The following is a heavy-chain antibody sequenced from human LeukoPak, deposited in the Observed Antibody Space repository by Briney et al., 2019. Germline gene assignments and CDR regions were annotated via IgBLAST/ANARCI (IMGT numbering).Heavy chain of an antibody. CDR2: IKQDGIET. CDR3: ARDLETSGSYYGLLDY. Sequence: GGSLRLSCAASGFNSGNYWMSWVRQAPGQRLEWLANIKQDGIETYYLDSVKGRFTISRDSARNSVYLQMNSLRAEDTAVYYCARDLETSGSYYGLLDYWGQGTLVTVSS. V-gene: IGHV3-7*01. CDR1: GFNSGNYW. D-gene: IGHD1-26*01. J-gene: IGHJ4*02.